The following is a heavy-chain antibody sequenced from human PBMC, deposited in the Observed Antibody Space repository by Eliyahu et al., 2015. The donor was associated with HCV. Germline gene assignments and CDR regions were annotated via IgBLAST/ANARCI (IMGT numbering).Heavy chain of an antibody. D-gene: IGHD2-15*01. J-gene: IGHJ4*02. V-gene: IGHV3-21*01. CDR3: AAYSPHTEMGFDH. CDR2: ITGSGSHP. Sequence: PGKGLEWVXSITGSGSHPHYADSVKGRFTISRDNAKNLLYLQMNSLSAEDTAVYYCAAYSPHTEMGFDHWGQGILVTISS.